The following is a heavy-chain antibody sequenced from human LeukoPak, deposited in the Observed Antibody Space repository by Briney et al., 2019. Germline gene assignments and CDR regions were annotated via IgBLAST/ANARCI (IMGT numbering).Heavy chain of an antibody. CDR1: GGSISGFY. CDR2: VYNSGST. V-gene: IGHV4-59*01. J-gene: IGHJ5*02. D-gene: IGHD2-15*01. Sequence: SETLSLTCTVSGGSISGFYWSWIRQPPGKGLEWLGYVYNSGSTNYNPSLKSRVTISVDTSKSQFSLNLTSVTAADTAVYYCARDRCGGGSCSRFDPWGQGTLVTVSS. CDR3: ARDRCGGGSCSRFDP.